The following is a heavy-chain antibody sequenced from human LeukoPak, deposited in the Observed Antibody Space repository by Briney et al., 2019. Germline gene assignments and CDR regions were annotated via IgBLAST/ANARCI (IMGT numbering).Heavy chain of an antibody. D-gene: IGHD6-19*01. CDR3: ARGGRCSGWSVLFDY. CDR2: ISSSSSYI. V-gene: IGHV3-21*01. CDR1: GFTFSSYS. J-gene: IGHJ4*02. Sequence: GGSLRLSCAASGFTFSSYSMNWVRQAPGKGLEWVSSISSSSSYIYYADSVKGRFTISRDNAKNSLYLQMNSLRAEDTAVYYCARGGRCSGWSVLFDYWGRGTLVTVSS.